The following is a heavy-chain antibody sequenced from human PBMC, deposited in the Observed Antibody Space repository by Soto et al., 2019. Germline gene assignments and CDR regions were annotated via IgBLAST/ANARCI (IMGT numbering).Heavy chain of an antibody. V-gene: IGHV3-74*01. J-gene: IGHJ6*03. CDR3: EKEPWVPYYYYSYMDV. Sequence: GGSLRLSCAASGFTFSSYWMHWVRQAPGKGLVWVSRINSDGSSTSYADSVKGRFTISRDNAKNTLYLQMNRLRTEDTAVFYCEKEPWVPYYYYSYMDVWGKGTTVTVSS. D-gene: IGHD7-27*01. CDR2: INSDGSST. CDR1: GFTFSSYW.